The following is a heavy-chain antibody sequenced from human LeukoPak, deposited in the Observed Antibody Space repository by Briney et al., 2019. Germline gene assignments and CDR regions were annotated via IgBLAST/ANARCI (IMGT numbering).Heavy chain of an antibody. D-gene: IGHD2-15*01. Sequence: ASVKVSCKASGYTFTGYYMHSVRQAPGQGLDGMGCINPNSGGTNYAQKFQGRVTMTRDTSISTAYMEMSRLRSDDTAVYYCARLGYCSRGSCYSGYYYYMDVWGKGTTVTVSS. CDR3: ARLGYCSRGSCYSGYYYYMDV. CDR2: INPNSGGT. CDR1: GYTFTGYY. J-gene: IGHJ6*03. V-gene: IGHV1-2*02.